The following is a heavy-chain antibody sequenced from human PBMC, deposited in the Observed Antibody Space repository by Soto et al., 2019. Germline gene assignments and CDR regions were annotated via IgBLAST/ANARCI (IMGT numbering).Heavy chain of an antibody. D-gene: IGHD2-2*01. CDR2: INHSGST. CDR3: ARVLGYCSSTSCPHYYYYYYMDV. V-gene: IGHV4-34*01. Sequence: SETLSLTCAVYGGSFSGYYWSWIRQPPGKGLEWIGEINHSGSTNYTPSLKSRVTISVDTSKNQFSLKLSSVTAADTAVYYCARVLGYCSSTSCPHYYYYYYMDVWGKGTKVTVSS. CDR1: GGSFSGYY. J-gene: IGHJ6*03.